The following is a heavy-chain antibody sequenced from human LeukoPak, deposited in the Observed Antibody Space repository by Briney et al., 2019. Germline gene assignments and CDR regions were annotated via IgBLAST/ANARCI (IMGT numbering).Heavy chain of an antibody. CDR2: TKRNSGGT. D-gene: IGHD3-22*01. Sequence: ASVKASCQASGYTFTRYYMHWLRQAPGQGLEGMGLTKRNSGGTKYAQKSRGRVTMTRDTSISTAYMELSRLRSDDTAVYYCARDLVYYDSSGYPDYWGQGTLVTVSS. V-gene: IGHV1-2*02. CDR3: ARDLVYYDSSGYPDY. J-gene: IGHJ4*02. CDR1: GYTFTRYY.